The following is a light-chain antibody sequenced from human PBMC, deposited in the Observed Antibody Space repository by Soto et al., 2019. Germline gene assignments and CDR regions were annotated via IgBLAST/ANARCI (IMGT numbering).Light chain of an antibody. CDR1: QTVRTNY. CDR2: GAS. CDR3: KQRSTWPPIT. V-gene: IGKV3-11*01. Sequence: VLKQSPGTLSLSKGERATLSCRASQTVRTNYLAWYQQKTGQATRLFIYGASKRATGIPARFSGSGSGTDFTLTISCLVPEDFAVYYCKQRSTWPPITFGQGTRLAIK. J-gene: IGKJ5*01.